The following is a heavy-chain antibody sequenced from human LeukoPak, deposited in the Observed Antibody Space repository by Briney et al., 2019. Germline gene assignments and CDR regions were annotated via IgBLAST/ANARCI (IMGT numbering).Heavy chain of an antibody. CDR3: ASNPYYDTLNWFDP. J-gene: IGHJ5*02. V-gene: IGHV1-69*04. D-gene: IGHD3-9*01. Sequence: ASVKVSCKASGYTFTSYGISWVRQAPGQGLEWMGRIIPILGIANYAQKFQGRVTITADKSTGTAYMELSSLRSEDTAVYYCASNPYYDTLNWFDPWGQGTLVTVSS. CDR2: IIPILGIA. CDR1: GYTFTSYG.